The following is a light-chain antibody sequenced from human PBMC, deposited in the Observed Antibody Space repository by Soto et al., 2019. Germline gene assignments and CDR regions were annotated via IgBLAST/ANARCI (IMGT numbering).Light chain of an antibody. Sequence: EIVLTQSPGTLSLSPGERATLSCRASQSVSSSYLAWYQQKPGQAPRLLIYGASSRATGIPDRFSGSGSGTDFTLTISRLEPEDFAVYYCQPYGSSPLVTFGQGTRLEI. CDR3: QPYGSSPLVT. CDR2: GAS. J-gene: IGKJ5*01. V-gene: IGKV3-20*01. CDR1: QSVSSSY.